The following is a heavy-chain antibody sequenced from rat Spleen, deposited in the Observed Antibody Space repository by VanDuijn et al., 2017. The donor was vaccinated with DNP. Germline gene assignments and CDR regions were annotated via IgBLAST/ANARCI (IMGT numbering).Heavy chain of an antibody. CDR2: IGFEGSNT. CDR1: GFTFSDYY. J-gene: IGHJ3*01. V-gene: IGHV5-22*01. CDR3: AREDYGTTFAY. Sequence: EVQLVESGGGLVQPGRSLKLSCAASGFTFSDYYMAWVRQAPKKGLEWVASIGFEGSNTYHGDSVKGRFTISRDDAKRTLYLQMNSLRSEDTATYYCAREDYGTTFAYWGQGTLVTVSS. D-gene: IGHD1-11*01.